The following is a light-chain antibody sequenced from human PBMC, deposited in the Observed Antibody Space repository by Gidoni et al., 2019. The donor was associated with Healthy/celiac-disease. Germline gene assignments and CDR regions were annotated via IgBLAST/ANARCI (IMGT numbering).Light chain of an antibody. CDR1: QSISSW. V-gene: IGKV1-5*03. CDR3: QQYNSYSPLT. J-gene: IGKJ4*01. Sequence: DFQMTQSPSTLSASVGDRVTITCRASQSISSWLAWYQQTPGKAPKLLIYKASSLESGVPSRFSGSGSGTEFTLTISSLQPDYFATYYCQQYNSYSPLTFGGGTKVEIK. CDR2: KAS.